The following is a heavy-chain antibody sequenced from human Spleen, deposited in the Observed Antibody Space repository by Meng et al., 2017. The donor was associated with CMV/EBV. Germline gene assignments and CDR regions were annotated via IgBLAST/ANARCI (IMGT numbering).Heavy chain of an antibody. CDR1: GFTFNKYW. CDR3: AGFGVTITNGLDV. CDR2: IKQDGSEV. J-gene: IGHJ6*02. V-gene: IGHV3-7*01. D-gene: IGHD3-3*01. Sequence: GGSLRLSCVGSGFTFNKYWMSWVRQTPGKGLEWVGNIKQDGSEVYSVDFMKGRFTISRDNAKNSLYLHMNSLRVEDTAVYYCAGFGVTITNGLDVWGQGTTVTVSS.